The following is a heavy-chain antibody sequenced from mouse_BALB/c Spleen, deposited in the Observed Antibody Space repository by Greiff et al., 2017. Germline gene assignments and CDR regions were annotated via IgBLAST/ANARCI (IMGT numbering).Heavy chain of an antibody. D-gene: IGHD1-1*01. CDR2: IWGDGST. CDR3: ARERGDYYFYAMDY. V-gene: IGHV2-6-7*01. J-gene: IGHJ4*01. CDR1: GFSLTGYG. Sequence: QVQLKESGPGLVAPSQSLSITCTVSGFSLTGYGVNWVRQPPGKGLEWLGMIWGDGSTDYNSALKSRLSISKDNSKSQVFLKMNSLQTDDTARYYCARERGDYYFYAMDYWGQGTSVTVSS.